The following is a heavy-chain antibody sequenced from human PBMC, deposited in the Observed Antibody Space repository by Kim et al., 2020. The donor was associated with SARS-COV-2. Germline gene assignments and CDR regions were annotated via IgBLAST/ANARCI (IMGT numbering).Heavy chain of an antibody. CDR1: GGSISSSSYY. D-gene: IGHD3-22*01. CDR2: IYYSGST. CDR3: ASPYYYDSSGYYDAFDI. Sequence: SETLSLTCTVSGGSISSSSYYWGWIRQPPGKGLEWIGSIYYSGSTYYNPSLKSRVTISVDTSKNQFSLKLSSVTAADTAVYYCASPYYYDSSGYYDAFDIWGQGTMVTVSS. V-gene: IGHV4-39*01. J-gene: IGHJ3*02.